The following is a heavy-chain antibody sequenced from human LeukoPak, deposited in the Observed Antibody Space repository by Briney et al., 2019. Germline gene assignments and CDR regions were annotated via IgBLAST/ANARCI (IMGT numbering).Heavy chain of an antibody. CDR3: ARDLGLAKGDGDV. CDR2: IYYSGST. V-gene: IGHV4-59*12. J-gene: IGHJ6*02. Sequence: SETLSLTCTVSGGSISSYYWSWIRQPPGKGLEWIGYIYYSGSTYYNPSLKSRVTISVDTSKNQFSLKLSSVTAADTAVYYCARDLGLAKGDGDVWGQGTTVTVSS. D-gene: IGHD5-24*01. CDR1: GGSISSYY.